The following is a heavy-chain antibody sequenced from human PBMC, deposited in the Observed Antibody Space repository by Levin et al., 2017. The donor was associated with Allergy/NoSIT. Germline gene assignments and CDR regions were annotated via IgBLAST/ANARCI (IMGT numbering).Heavy chain of an antibody. CDR1: GFTFGDYA. CDR3: TRSHFFTYYDILTGYYPTFDY. Sequence: GGSLRLSCTASGFTFGDYAMSWFRQAPGKGLEWVGFIRSKAYGGTTEYAASVKGRFTISRDDSKSIAYLQMNSLKTEDTAVYYCTRSHFFTYYDILTGYYPTFDYWGQGTLVTVSS. J-gene: IGHJ4*02. D-gene: IGHD3-9*01. V-gene: IGHV3-49*03. CDR2: IRSKAYGGTT.